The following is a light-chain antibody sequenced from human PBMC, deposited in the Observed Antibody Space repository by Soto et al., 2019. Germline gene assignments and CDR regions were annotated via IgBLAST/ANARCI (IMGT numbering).Light chain of an antibody. V-gene: IGKV3-20*01. Sequence: EIVLTQSPGTLSLSPGERATLSCRASQSVSSSYFAWYQLKPGQAPRLLIYGASSRATGIPDRFSGSGSGTDFTLTISRLEPEDFAVYYCQQYGSSPWTFGQGTKVETK. CDR1: QSVSSSY. CDR3: QQYGSSPWT. CDR2: GAS. J-gene: IGKJ1*01.